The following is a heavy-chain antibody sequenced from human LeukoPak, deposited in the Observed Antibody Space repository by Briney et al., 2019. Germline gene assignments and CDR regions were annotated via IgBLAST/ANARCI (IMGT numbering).Heavy chain of an antibody. Sequence: GASVKVSCKSSGYTFNGYYMHWVRQAPGQGLEWMGWINPNSGDTKYAQKFQGRVTMTRDTSISTAYMELTRLRSDDTAVYYCARGGLRVMVYRLYYMDVWGKGSTVTVSS. V-gene: IGHV1-2*02. CDR2: INPNSGDT. CDR3: ARGGLRVMVYRLYYMDV. D-gene: IGHD2-8*01. CDR1: GYTFNGYY. J-gene: IGHJ6*03.